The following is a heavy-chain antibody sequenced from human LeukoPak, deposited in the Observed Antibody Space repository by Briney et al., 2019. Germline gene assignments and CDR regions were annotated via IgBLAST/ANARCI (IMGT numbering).Heavy chain of an antibody. J-gene: IGHJ1*01. CDR3: AKAGSSGWYEDWYFQH. CDR1: GFTFSSYA. D-gene: IGHD6-19*01. V-gene: IGHV3-23*01. CDR2: ISGSGGST. Sequence: GGSLRLPCAASGFTFSSYAMSWVRQAPGKGLEWVSAISGSGGSTYYADSVKGRFTISRDNSKNTLYLQMNSLRAEDTAVYYCAKAGSSGWYEDWYFQHWGQGTLVTVSS.